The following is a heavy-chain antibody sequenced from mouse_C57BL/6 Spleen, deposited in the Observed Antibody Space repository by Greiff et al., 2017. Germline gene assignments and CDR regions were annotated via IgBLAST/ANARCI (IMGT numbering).Heavy chain of an antibody. Sequence: QVQLQQPGAELVRPGTSVKLSCKASGYTFTSYWMHWVKQRPGQGLEWIGVIDPSDSYTNYNQKLKGKATLTVDTSSSTAYMQLSSLTSEDSAVYYCALITTVVARYWYFDVWGTGTTVTVSS. CDR3: ALITTVVARYWYFDV. CDR2: IDPSDSYT. D-gene: IGHD1-1*01. V-gene: IGHV1-59*01. CDR1: GYTFTSYW. J-gene: IGHJ1*03.